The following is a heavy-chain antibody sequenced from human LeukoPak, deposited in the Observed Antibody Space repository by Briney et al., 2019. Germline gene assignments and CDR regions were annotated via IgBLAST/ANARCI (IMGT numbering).Heavy chain of an antibody. CDR2: IIPIFGTA. Sequence: GASVKVSCKASGGTFSSYAISWVRQAPGQGLEWMGGIIPIFGTANYARKFQGRVTITTDESTSTAYMELSSLRSEDTAVYYCARSYTAMDPGFYWGQGTLVTVSS. D-gene: IGHD5-18*01. CDR3: ARSYTAMDPGFY. CDR1: GGTFSSYA. V-gene: IGHV1-69*05. J-gene: IGHJ4*02.